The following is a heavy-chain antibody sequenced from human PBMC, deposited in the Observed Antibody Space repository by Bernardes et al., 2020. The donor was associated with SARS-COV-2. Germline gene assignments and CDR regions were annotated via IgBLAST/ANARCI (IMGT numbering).Heavy chain of an antibody. D-gene: IGHD3-10*01. V-gene: IGHV3-23*01. CDR2: IYSGRRDMT. J-gene: IGHJ4*02. CDR1: GFTFSNEA. Sequence: GGSLRLSCAAAGFTFSNEAMSWVRQPPGKGLEWVSGIYSGRRDMTFYADSVKGRFTISRDDSKNTLYLQMNSLSVEDTAIYYWAKDRLSDSGWDIDYWGQGTPVTVSS. CDR3: AKDRLSDSGWDIDY.